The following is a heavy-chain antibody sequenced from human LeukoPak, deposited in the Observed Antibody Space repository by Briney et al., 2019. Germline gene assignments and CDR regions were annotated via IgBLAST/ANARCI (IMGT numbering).Heavy chain of an antibody. CDR1: GGSFSGYY. V-gene: IGHV4-34*01. CDR3: ARDCRDGYNLGFQDYYGMDV. D-gene: IGHD5-24*01. J-gene: IGHJ6*02. CDR2: INHSGST. Sequence: SETLSLTCAVYGGSFSGYYWSWLRQPPGKGLEWIGEINHSGSTNYNPSLKSRVTISVDTSKNQFSLKLSSVTAADTAVYYCARDCRDGYNLGFQDYYGMDVWGQGTTVTVSS.